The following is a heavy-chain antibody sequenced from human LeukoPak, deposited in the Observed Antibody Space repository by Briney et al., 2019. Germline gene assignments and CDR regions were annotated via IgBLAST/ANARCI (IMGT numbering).Heavy chain of an antibody. J-gene: IGHJ5*02. CDR3: ARDKYGNNWFDP. CDR2: IKSKTDGGTT. V-gene: IGHV3-15*01. CDR1: GFTFSNAW. Sequence: PGGSLRLSCAASGFTFSNAWMSWVRQAPGKGLEWVGRIKSKTDGGTTDYAAPVKGRFTISRDDSKNTLYLQMNSLRAEDTAVYYCARDKYGNNWFDPWGQGTLVTVSS. D-gene: IGHD2/OR15-2a*01.